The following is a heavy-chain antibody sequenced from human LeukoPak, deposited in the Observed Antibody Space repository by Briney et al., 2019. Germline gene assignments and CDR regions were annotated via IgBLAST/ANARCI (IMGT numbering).Heavy chain of an antibody. V-gene: IGHV3-74*01. J-gene: IGHJ4*02. Sequence: SVTVPYPASGFSFTSCWRDWVPQAPGSGLERISRINSDGSSTGHADSVKGRFTISRDNAKNTLYLQMNSLRAEDTAVYYCARESCGGGSCDDDHWGKGA. CDR1: GFSFTSCW. D-gene: IGHD2-15*01. CDR2: INSDGSST. CDR3: ARESCGGGSCDDDH.